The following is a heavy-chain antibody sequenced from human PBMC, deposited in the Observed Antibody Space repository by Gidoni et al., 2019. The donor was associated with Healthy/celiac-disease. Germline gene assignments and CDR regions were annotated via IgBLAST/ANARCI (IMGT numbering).Heavy chain of an antibody. Sequence: EVQLVESGGGLVQPGGSLRLSCAASGFTFSNYWMSWVRQAPGKGLEWVANIKQDGSEKYYVDSVKGRFTISRDNAKNSLYLQMNSLRAEDTAVYYCARDREVVTPLYFDLWGRGTLVTVSS. V-gene: IGHV3-7*01. CDR2: IKQDGSEK. CDR3: ARDREVVTPLYFDL. J-gene: IGHJ2*01. CDR1: GFTFSNYW. D-gene: IGHD2-21*02.